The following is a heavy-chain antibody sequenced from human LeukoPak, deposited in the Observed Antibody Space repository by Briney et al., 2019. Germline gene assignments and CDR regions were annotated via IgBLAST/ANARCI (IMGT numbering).Heavy chain of an antibody. V-gene: IGHV7-4-1*02. J-gene: IGHJ4*02. D-gene: IGHD3-22*01. Sequence: VASVKVSCKASGYTFTSYAMNWVRQAPGQGLEWMGWINTNTGNPTYAQGFTGRFVFSLDTSVSTAYLQISSLKAEDTAVYYCASPIYDSSGYYLLGDYWGQGTLVTVSS. CDR2: INTNTGNP. CDR1: GYTFTSYA. CDR3: ASPIYDSSGYYLLGDY.